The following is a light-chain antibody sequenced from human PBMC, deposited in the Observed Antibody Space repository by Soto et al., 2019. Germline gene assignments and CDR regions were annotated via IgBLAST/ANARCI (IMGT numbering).Light chain of an antibody. V-gene: IGLV2-23*02. J-gene: IGLJ2*01. CDR2: EVS. Sequence: QSALTQPASVSGSPGQSITISCTGTSSDVGSYNLVSWYQQHPGKAPKLMIYEVSKRPSGVSNRFSGSKSGNTASLTISGVQAEDGAYYFCCPYSRRSTPVVFGGGTKVTVL. CDR3: CPYSRRSTPVV. CDR1: SSDVGSYNL.